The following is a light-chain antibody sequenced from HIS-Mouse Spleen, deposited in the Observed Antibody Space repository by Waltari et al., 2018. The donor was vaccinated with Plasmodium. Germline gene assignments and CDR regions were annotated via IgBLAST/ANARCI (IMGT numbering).Light chain of an antibody. CDR1: QSVSCN. CDR2: GAS. Sequence: IVMTQSPATLSVSPGERATLSCRASQSVSCNFAWYQQKPGQAPRLLIYGASTRATGIPARFSGSGSGTEFTLTISSMQSEDFAVYHCQQYNNWPQTFGQGTKVEIK. J-gene: IGKJ1*01. CDR3: QQYNNWPQT. V-gene: IGKV3-15*01.